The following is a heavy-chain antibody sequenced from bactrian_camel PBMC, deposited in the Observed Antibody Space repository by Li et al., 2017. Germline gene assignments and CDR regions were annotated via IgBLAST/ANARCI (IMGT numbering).Heavy chain of an antibody. CDR3: AATRLGLCGDLLRRSQAAY. CDR1: LSTYSRYC. J-gene: IGHJ4*01. Sequence: HVQLVESGGGLVQPGGSLRLSCEGSLSTYSRYCMGWFRQTPGKEREGVALITRDRHITYYSDSLRGRFAISRDNAKDTIYLQMNSLKPEDTAMYYCAATRLGLCGDLLRRSQAAYWGRGTQVTVS. V-gene: IGHV3S6*01. D-gene: IGHD1*01. CDR2: ITRDRHIT.